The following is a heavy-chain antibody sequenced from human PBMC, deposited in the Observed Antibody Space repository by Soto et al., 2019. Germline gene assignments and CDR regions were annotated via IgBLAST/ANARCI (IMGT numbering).Heavy chain of an antibody. D-gene: IGHD2-15*01. Sequence: QVQLVQSGAEVKKPGASVKVSCKASGYTFTSYAMHWVRQAPGQRLEWMGWINAGNGNTKYSQQFQGRVTITRDTSASTAYMELSSLRSEDTAVYYCARESEYCSGGSCYSGRAFDIWGQGTMVTVSS. CDR1: GYTFTSYA. V-gene: IGHV1-3*01. CDR3: ARESEYCSGGSCYSGRAFDI. J-gene: IGHJ3*02. CDR2: INAGNGNT.